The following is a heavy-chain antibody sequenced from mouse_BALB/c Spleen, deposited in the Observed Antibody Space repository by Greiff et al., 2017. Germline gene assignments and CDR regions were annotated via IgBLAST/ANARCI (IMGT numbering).Heavy chain of an antibody. D-gene: IGHD1-1*02. Sequence: EVQLQESGPGLVKPSQSLSLTCSVTGYSITSGYYWNWIRQFPGNKLEWMGYISYDGSNNYNPSLKNRISITRDTSKNQFFLKLNSVTTEDTATYYCARGGGYFAMDYWGQGTSVTVSS. J-gene: IGHJ4*01. CDR2: ISYDGSN. V-gene: IGHV3-6*02. CDR1: GYSITSGYY. CDR3: ARGGGYFAMDY.